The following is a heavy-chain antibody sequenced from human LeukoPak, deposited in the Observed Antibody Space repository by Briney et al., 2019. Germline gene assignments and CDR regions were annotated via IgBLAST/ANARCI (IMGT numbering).Heavy chain of an antibody. J-gene: IGHJ5*02. CDR3: ARGRYYDFWSGYSFWFDP. CDR2: INHSGST. V-gene: IGHV4-34*01. Sequence: SETLSLTCAVYGGSFSGYYWSWIRQPPGKGLEWIGEINHSGSTNYNPSLKSRVTISVDTSKNQFSLKLSSVTAADTAVYYYARGRYYDFWSGYSFWFDPWGQGTLVTVSS. D-gene: IGHD3-3*01. CDR1: GGSFSGYY.